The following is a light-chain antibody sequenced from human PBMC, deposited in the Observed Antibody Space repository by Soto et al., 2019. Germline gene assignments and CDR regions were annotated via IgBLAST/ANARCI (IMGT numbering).Light chain of an antibody. CDR3: CSDADRSAVV. Sequence: QSALTQVASVSASPGQSITISCTGTSSDVGGHNYVSWYQQHPGKAPKLMIYNVNYRPSGVSNRFSGSKSGNTASLTISGLDAEDEDNYCCCSDADRSAVVFGGGTKLTVL. J-gene: IGLJ2*01. V-gene: IGLV2-14*03. CDR1: SSDVGGHNY. CDR2: NVN.